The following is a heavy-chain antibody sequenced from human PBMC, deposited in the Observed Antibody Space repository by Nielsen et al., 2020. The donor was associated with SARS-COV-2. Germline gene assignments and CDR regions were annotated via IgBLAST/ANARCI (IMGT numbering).Heavy chain of an antibody. J-gene: IGHJ5*02. CDR2: IIPIFGTA. CDR3: AKRGSPWTRGSMGGGFDP. CDR1: GGTFSSYA. Sequence: SVKVSCKASGGTFSSYAISWVRQAPGQGLEWMGGIIPIFGTANYAQKFQGRVTITADESTSTAYMELSSLRSEDTAVYYCAKRGSPWTRGSMGGGFDPWGQGTLVTVSS. D-gene: IGHD1-26*01. V-gene: IGHV1-69*13.